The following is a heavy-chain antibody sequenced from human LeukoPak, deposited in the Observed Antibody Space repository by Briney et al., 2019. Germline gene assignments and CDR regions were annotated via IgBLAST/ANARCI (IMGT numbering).Heavy chain of an antibody. CDR2: INPSGGST. J-gene: IGHJ1*01. CDR1: GYTFTSYG. CDR3: ARDSTEKSHFQH. V-gene: IGHV1-46*01. Sequence: ASVKVSCKASGYTFTSYGISWVRQAPGQGLEWMGIINPSGGSTSYAQKFQGRVTMTRDMSTSTVYMELSSLRSEDTAVYYCARDSTEKSHFQHWGQGTLVTVSS.